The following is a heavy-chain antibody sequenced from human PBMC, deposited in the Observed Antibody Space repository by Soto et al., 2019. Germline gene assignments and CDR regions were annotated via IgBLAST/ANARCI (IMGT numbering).Heavy chain of an antibody. CDR3: ARVTLVTPDWYFDL. V-gene: IGHV4-30-4*01. Sequence: QVQLQESGPGLVKPSQTLSLTCTVSGGSISSGDYYWSWIRQPPGKGLEWIGYIYYSGSTYYNPSLKSRVTISVDTSKNQLSPKLSSVTAADTAVYYCARVTLVTPDWYFDLWGRGTLVTVSS. J-gene: IGHJ2*01. CDR1: GGSISSGDYY. CDR2: IYYSGST. D-gene: IGHD4-4*01.